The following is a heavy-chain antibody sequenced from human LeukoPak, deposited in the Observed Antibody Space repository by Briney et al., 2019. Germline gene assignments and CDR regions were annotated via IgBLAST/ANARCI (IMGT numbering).Heavy chain of an antibody. CDR2: INHSGST. CDR1: GGSISSGGYS. V-gene: IGHV4-30-2*01. J-gene: IGHJ5*02. D-gene: IGHD1-14*01. Sequence: ASQTLSLTCAVSGGSISSGGYSWSWIRQPPGKGLEWIGEINHSGSTNYNPSLKSRVTISVDTSKNQFSLKLSSVTAADTAVYYCARDRRGTPSYPENWFDPWGQGTLVTVSS. CDR3: ARDRRGTPSYPENWFDP.